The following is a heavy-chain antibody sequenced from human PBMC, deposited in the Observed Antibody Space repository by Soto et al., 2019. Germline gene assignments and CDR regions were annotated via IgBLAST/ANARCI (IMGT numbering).Heavy chain of an antibody. J-gene: IGHJ6*02. V-gene: IGHV1-69*13. D-gene: IGHD6-19*01. CDR1: GYTFTSYG. Sequence: SVKVSCKASGYTFTSYGISWVRQAPGQGLEWMGGIIPIFGTANYAQKFQGRVTITADESTSTAYMELSSLRAEDTAVYYCAKDLRVYSSGWSRSYYYYGMDVWGQGTTVTVSS. CDR3: AKDLRVYSSGWSRSYYYYGMDV. CDR2: IIPIFGTA.